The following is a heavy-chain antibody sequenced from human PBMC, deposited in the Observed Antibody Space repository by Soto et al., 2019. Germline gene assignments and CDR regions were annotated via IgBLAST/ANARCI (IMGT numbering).Heavy chain of an antibody. J-gene: IGHJ3*02. V-gene: IGHV1-3*01. Sequence: QVQLVQSGAEVKKPGASVKVSCKASGYTFTSYAMHWVRQAPGQRLEWMGWINAGNGNTKYSQKFQGRVTSTRDTSASTAYMELSSLRSEDTAVYYCARDRQQLVPGAFDIWGQGTMVTVSS. D-gene: IGHD6-6*01. CDR3: ARDRQQLVPGAFDI. CDR2: INAGNGNT. CDR1: GYTFTSYA.